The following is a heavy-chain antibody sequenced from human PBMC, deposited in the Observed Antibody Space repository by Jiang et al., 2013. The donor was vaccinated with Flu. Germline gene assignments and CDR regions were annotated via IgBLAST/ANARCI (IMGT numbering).Heavy chain of an antibody. J-gene: IGHJ3*02. CDR3: ARDVDIVATLDDAFDI. V-gene: IGHV3-30*01. CDR2: ISYDGSNK. CDR1: GFTFSSYA. Sequence: LSCAASGFTFSSYAMHWVRQAPGKGLEWVAVISYDGSNKYYADSVKGRFTISRDNSKNTLYLQMNSLRAEDTAVYYCARDVDIVATLDDAFDIWGQGTMVTVSS. D-gene: IGHD5-12*01.